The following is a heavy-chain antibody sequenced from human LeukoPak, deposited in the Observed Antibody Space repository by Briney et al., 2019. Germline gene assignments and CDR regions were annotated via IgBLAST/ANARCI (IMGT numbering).Heavy chain of an antibody. V-gene: IGHV1-69*06. CDR3: ASSGGFGSGGSWEVYYYMDV. Sequence: GASVKVSCKASGYAFTSYAISWVRQAPGQGLEWMGGIIPIFGTANYAQKFQGRVTITADKSTSTAYMELSSLRSEDTAVYYCASSGGFGSGGSWEVYYYMDVWGKGTTVTVSS. CDR1: GYAFTSYA. J-gene: IGHJ6*03. D-gene: IGHD2-15*01. CDR2: IIPIFGTA.